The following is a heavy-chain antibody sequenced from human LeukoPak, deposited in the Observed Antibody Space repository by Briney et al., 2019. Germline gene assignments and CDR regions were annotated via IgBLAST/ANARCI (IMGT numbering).Heavy chain of an antibody. Sequence: ASVKVSCKASGGTFSSYAISWVRQAPGQGLEWMGGIIPIFGTANYAQKFQGRVTITTDESTSTAYMELSSLRSEDTAVYYCARDGVGQAAANYLTFDYWGQGTLVTVSS. CDR3: ARDGVGQAAANYLTFDY. CDR2: IIPIFGTA. J-gene: IGHJ4*02. V-gene: IGHV1-69*05. CDR1: GGTFSSYA. D-gene: IGHD6-13*01.